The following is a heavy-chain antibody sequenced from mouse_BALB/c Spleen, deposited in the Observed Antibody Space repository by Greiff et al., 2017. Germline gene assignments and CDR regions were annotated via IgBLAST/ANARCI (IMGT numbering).Heavy chain of an antibody. CDR2: ISSGGSYT. J-gene: IGHJ4*01. D-gene: IGHD2-10*02. CDR3: ASTYGYGNYDAMDY. Sequence: EVQLQESGGDLVKPGGSLKLSCAASGFTFSSYGMSWVRQTPDKRLEWVATISSGGSYTYYPDSVKGRFTISRDNAKNTLYLQMSSLKSEDTAMYYCASTYGYGNYDAMDYWGQGTSVTVSS. CDR1: GFTFSSYG. V-gene: IGHV5-6*01.